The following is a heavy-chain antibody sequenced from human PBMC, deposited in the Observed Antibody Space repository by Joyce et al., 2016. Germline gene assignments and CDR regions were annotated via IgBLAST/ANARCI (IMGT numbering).Heavy chain of an antibody. CDR2: INTKSGGK. CDR1: GYTCTGFY. CDR3: ARDLTGSGWYYFDH. Sequence: VHLVQSGAEVKEPGASVKVSCKASGYTCTGFYVHWGRQAPGQEREWMGIINTKSGGKTYAQKLQGRVTLTRNTDANTNYRELTSLTSDDSAVVYCARDLTGSGWYYFDHWGQGTLVTVSS. J-gene: IGHJ4*02. D-gene: IGHD6-19*01. V-gene: IGHV1-46*01.